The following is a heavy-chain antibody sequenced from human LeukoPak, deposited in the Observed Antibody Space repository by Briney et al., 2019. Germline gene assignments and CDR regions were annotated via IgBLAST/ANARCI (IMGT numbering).Heavy chain of an antibody. CDR1: GYTFTSYG. CDR2: ISAYNGNT. D-gene: IGHD2-2*01. V-gene: IGHV1-18*01. J-gene: IGHJ4*02. CDR3: ARDEGIVVVPAAAPFDY. Sequence: ASVKVSCKASGYTFTSYGISWVRQAPGQGLEWMGWISAYNGNTNYAQKLQGRVTMTTDTSTSTAYMKLRSLRSDDTAVYYCARDEGIVVVPAAAPFDYWGQGTLVTVSS.